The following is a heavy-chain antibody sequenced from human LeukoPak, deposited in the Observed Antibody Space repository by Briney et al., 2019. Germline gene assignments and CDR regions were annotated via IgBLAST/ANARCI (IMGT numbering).Heavy chain of an antibody. Sequence: GGSLRLSCAASGFTFSSYGMHWVRQAPGKGLEWVAVISYDGSNKYYADSVKGRFTISRDNSKNTLYLQMNSLRAEDTAVYYCAKDVLSVGATTFDYWGQGTLVTVSS. D-gene: IGHD1-26*01. CDR3: AKDVLSVGATTFDY. V-gene: IGHV3-30*18. CDR1: GFTFSSYG. J-gene: IGHJ4*02. CDR2: ISYDGSNK.